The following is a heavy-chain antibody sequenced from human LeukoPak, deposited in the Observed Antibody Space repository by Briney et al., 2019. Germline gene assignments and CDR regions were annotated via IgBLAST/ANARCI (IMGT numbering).Heavy chain of an antibody. CDR1: GGSISSSSYY. CDR2: IYYSGST. V-gene: IGHV4-39*01. Sequence: SETLSLTRTVSGGSISSSSYYWGWIRQPPGKGLEWIGSIYYSGSTYYNPSLKSRVTISVDTSKNQFSLKLSSVTAADTAVYYCARRRGFYWFDPWGQGSLVTVSS. CDR3: ARRRGFYWFDP. J-gene: IGHJ5*02.